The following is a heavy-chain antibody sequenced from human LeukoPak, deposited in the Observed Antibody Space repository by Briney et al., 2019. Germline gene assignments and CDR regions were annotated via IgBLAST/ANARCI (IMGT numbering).Heavy chain of an antibody. CDR2: INPSGGST. Sequence: ASVKVSCKASGYTFTSYYMHWVRQAPGQGLEWMGIINPSGGSTSYAQKFQGRVTMTRDTSTSTVYMELSSLRSEDTAVYYCARDIAVVVPATVFDYWGQGTLVTVSS. V-gene: IGHV1-46*01. CDR3: ARDIAVVVPATVFDY. CDR1: GYTFTSYY. J-gene: IGHJ4*02. D-gene: IGHD2-15*01.